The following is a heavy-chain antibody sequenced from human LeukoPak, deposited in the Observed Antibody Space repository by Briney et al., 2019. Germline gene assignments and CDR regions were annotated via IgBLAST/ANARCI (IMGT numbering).Heavy chain of an antibody. CDR2: THYSGSS. J-gene: IGHJ6*03. CDR3: ARRPIWSGVDYYCMDV. Sequence: PTQTLSLTFTVAGGSVDTYYWSCIRPPPGNALEWIGYTHYSGSSNYSPSLKNRVTMSVDTSKNQFSLELSSVTAADTAVYYCARRPIWSGVDYYCMDVWGKGTTVIVSS. D-gene: IGHD3-3*01. CDR1: GGSVDTYY. V-gene: IGHV4-59*08.